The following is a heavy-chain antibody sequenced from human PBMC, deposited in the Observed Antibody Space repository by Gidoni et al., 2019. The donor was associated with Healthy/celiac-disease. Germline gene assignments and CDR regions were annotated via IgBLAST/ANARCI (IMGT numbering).Heavy chain of an antibody. CDR1: GFTVSSNY. CDR2: IYSGGST. D-gene: IGHD3-9*01. CDR3: ARDLNLAD. V-gene: IGHV3-53*01. J-gene: IGHJ4*02. Sequence: ELQQVESGGGLLQPGGSLRLSCAASGFTVSSNYMSWVRQAPGKGLEWVSVIYSGGSTYYAASVKGRFPISRDNAKNTLYLQMNSLRAEDTAVYYCARDLNLADWGQGTLVTVSS.